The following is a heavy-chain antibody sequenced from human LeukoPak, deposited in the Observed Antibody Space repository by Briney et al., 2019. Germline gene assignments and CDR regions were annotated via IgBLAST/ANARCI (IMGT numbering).Heavy chain of an antibody. D-gene: IGHD6-13*01. J-gene: IGHJ6*02. Sequence: PSETLSLTCTVSGGSISSSSYYWGWIRQPPGKGLEWIGSIYYSGSTYYNPSLKSRVTISVDTSKNQFSLKLSSVTAADTAVYYCARVSDPYSSSWYPPYYGMDVWGQGTTVTVSS. CDR1: GGSISSSSYY. CDR3: ARVSDPYSSSWYPPYYGMDV. CDR2: IYYSGST. V-gene: IGHV4-39*07.